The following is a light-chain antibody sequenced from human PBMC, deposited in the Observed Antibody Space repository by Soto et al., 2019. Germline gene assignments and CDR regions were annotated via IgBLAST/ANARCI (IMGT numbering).Light chain of an antibody. V-gene: IGKV3-20*01. CDR3: QLYGSSTIT. Sequence: EIVLTQSPGTLSLSPGERATLSCRASQSVSSSYLAWYQQNPGQAPRLLIYGASSRATGIPDRFSGSGSGTDFTLTISRLEPEDFAVYYCQLYGSSTITFGQGTRLEIK. J-gene: IGKJ5*01. CDR1: QSVSSSY. CDR2: GAS.